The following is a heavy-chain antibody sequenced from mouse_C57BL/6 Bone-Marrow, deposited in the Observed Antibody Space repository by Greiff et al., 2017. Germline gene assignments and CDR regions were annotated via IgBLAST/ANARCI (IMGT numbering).Heavy chain of an antibody. CDR1: GFTFSDYG. CDR2: ISSGSSTI. CDR3: ARRGWLLRDWVPLTDY. D-gene: IGHD2-3*01. Sequence: EVQVVESGGGLVKPGGSLKLSCAASGFTFSDYGMHWVRQAPEKGLEWVAYISSGSSTIYYADTVKGRFTISRDNAKNTLFLQMTSRRSEDTAMYYCARRGWLLRDWVPLTDYWGQGTTLTVSS. J-gene: IGHJ2*01. V-gene: IGHV5-17*01.